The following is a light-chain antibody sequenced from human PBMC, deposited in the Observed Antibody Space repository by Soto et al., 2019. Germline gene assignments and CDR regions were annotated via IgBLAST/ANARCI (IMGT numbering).Light chain of an antibody. CDR2: DVS. CDR1: SSDVGGYNY. CDR3: SSYTSRSLYV. V-gene: IGLV2-14*01. J-gene: IGLJ1*01. Sequence: QSALTQPASVSGSPGQSITISCTGTSSDVGGYNYVSWYQQHPGKAPKLMIYDVSNRPSGVSNRFSGSKSGNTASLTISGLQAEDEAYYCCSSYTSRSLYVFGTGTKLTVL.